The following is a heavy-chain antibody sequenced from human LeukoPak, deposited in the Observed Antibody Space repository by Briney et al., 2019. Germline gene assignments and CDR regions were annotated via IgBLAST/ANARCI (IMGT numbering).Heavy chain of an antibody. Sequence: GGSLRLSCAASGFTFSSYWMSWVRQAPGKGLEWVANIKQDGSEKYYVDSVKGRLTISRDNAKNSLYLQMNSLRAEDTAVYYCARDPGYYYYYYMDVWGKGTTVTVSS. J-gene: IGHJ6*03. CDR3: ARDPGYYYYYYMDV. CDR2: IKQDGSEK. CDR1: GFTFSSYW. V-gene: IGHV3-7*01.